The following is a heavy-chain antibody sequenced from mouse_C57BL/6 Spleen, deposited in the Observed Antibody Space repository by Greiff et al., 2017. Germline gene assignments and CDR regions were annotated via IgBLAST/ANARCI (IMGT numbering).Heavy chain of an antibody. CDR1: GYTFTSYW. V-gene: IGHV1-72*01. D-gene: IGHD2-5*01. J-gene: IGHJ4*01. CDR3: ASYRLDYYSNYGDAMDY. Sequence: VQLQQPGAELVKPGASVKLSCKASGYTFTSYWLHWVKQRPGRGLEWIGRIDPNSGGTKYNEKFKSKATLTVDKPSSTAYMPLSSLTSEDSAVYYCASYRLDYYSNYGDAMDYWGQGTSVTVSS. CDR2: IDPNSGGT.